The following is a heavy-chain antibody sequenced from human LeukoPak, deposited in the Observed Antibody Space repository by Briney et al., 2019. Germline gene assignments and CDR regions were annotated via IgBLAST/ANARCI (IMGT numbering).Heavy chain of an antibody. CDR2: ISSSSSTI. D-gene: IGHD3-22*01. Sequence: PGGSLRLSCAASGFTFSSYSMNWVRQAPGKGLEWVSYISSSSSTIYYADSVKGRFTISRDNAKNSLYLQMNSLRDEDTAVYYCARDRSGIVVVIPFDIWGQGTMVTVSS. CDR3: ARDRSGIVVVIPFDI. V-gene: IGHV3-48*02. J-gene: IGHJ3*02. CDR1: GFTFSSYS.